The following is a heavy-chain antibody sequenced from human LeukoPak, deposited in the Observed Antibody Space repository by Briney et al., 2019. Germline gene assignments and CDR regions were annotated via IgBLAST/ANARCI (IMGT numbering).Heavy chain of an antibody. D-gene: IGHD6-19*01. CDR1: GFTFSSYA. V-gene: IGHV3-23*01. CDR2: VSGSGGST. CDR3: AVCSGWFERVFDY. J-gene: IGHJ4*02. Sequence: GGSLRLSCVASGFTFSSYAMSWVRQAPGKGLEWVSAVSGSGGSTYYADSVKGRFTISRANSKNTLYLQMNSLRAEDTAVYYCAVCSGWFERVFDYWGQGTLVTVSS.